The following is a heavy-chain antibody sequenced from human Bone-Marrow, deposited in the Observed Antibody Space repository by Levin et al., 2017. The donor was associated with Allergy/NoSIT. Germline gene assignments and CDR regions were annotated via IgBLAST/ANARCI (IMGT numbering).Heavy chain of an antibody. CDR3: AKVMGDFRHGEYSKSDY. CDR2: ISGSGGTT. D-gene: IGHD3-16*01. Sequence: GGSLRLSCAASGFIFSKYAMSWVRQAPGKGLEWVSSISGSGGTTYYADSVKGRFTISRDEFRNTLYLQMNSLRADDTAVYYCAKVMGDFRHGEYSKSDYWGQGTLATVSS. J-gene: IGHJ4*02. CDR1: GFIFSKYA. V-gene: IGHV3-23*01.